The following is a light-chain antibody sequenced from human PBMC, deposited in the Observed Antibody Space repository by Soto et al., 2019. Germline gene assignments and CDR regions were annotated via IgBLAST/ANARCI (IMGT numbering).Light chain of an antibody. V-gene: IGLV2-11*01. CDR3: CSYAGDYYV. J-gene: IGLJ1*01. Sequence: QSALTQPRSVSGSPGQSVTISCTGTGSDVGGYKCVSWYQQYPGKVPKLIISEVSERPSGVPDRFSGSKSGNTASLTISGLQAEDEADYYCCSYAGDYYVFGTGTKLTVL. CDR2: EVS. CDR1: GSDVGGYKC.